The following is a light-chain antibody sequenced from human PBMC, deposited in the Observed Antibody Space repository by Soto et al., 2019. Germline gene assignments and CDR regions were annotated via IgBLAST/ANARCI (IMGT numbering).Light chain of an antibody. CDR1: QSVSSN. V-gene: IGKV3-15*01. CDR3: QQYNNWPLT. CDR2: GAS. J-gene: IGKJ4*01. Sequence: EIVMTQSPATLSVSPGERATLSCRASQSVSSNLAWYQQKPGQAPRLLISGASTRATGIPARFSGSRSGTEFTLTINSLQSEDFAVYYCQQYNNWPLTFGGGTKVEIK.